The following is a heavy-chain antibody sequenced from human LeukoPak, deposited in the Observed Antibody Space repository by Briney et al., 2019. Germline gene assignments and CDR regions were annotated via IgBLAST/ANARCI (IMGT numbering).Heavy chain of an antibody. Sequence: ASVKVSCKASGYPLRNYGIIWVRQAPGQGLEWMGWISSYNGNTNYAQKFQGRVTMTTGTSTSTAYMELRSLRSDDTAVYYCARENIVVLPAAGYYYYGMDVWGQGTTVTVSS. CDR2: ISSYNGNT. CDR1: GYPLRNYG. J-gene: IGHJ6*02. CDR3: ARENIVVLPAAGYYYYGMDV. D-gene: IGHD2-2*01. V-gene: IGHV1-18*01.